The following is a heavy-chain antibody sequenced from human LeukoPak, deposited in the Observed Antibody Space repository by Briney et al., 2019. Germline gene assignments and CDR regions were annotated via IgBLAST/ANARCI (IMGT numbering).Heavy chain of an antibody. J-gene: IGHJ4*02. CDR3: ARQRGGSYYHFDY. CDR1: GFTFSSHG. D-gene: IGHD1-26*01. CDR2: INWNGGST. V-gene: IGHV3-20*04. Sequence: GGTLRLSCAASGFTFSSHGMSWVRQAPGKGLEWVSGINWNGGSTGYADSVKGRFTISRDNAKNSLYLQMNSLRAEDTALYYCARQRGGSYYHFDYWGQGTLVTVSS.